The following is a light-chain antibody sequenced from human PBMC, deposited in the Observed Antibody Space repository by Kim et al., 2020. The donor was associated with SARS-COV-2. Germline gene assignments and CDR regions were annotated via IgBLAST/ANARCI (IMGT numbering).Light chain of an antibody. V-gene: IGKV3-15*01. Sequence: VPPGESAPLSCRASQSVSSNLAWYQQKPGQAPRLLIYGASTRATGIPARFSGSGSGTEFTLTISSLQSEDFAVYYCQQYNNWPNTFGQGTKLEI. CDR1: QSVSSN. CDR3: QQYNNWPNT. CDR2: GAS. J-gene: IGKJ2*01.